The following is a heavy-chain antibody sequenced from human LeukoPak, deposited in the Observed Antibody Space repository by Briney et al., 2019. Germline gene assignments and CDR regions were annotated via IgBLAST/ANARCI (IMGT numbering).Heavy chain of an antibody. V-gene: IGHV4-4*09. Sequence: SSETLSLTCTVSGGSMTNYYWNWIRQPPGKGLERIGYISASGTTNYNPSLMSRVTISVDTSKNQFSLKLSSVTAADTAVYYCARGLRYYYYYMDVWGKGTTVTVSS. CDR1: GGSMTNYY. CDR2: ISASGTT. J-gene: IGHJ6*03. CDR3: ARGLRYYYYYMDV.